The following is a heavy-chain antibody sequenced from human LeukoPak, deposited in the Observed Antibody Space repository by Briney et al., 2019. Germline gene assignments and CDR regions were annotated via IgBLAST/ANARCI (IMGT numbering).Heavy chain of an antibody. D-gene: IGHD4-17*01. Sequence: PSETLSLTCTVSGGSISSSSYYWGWIRQPPGKGLEWIGSIYYSGSTYYNPSLKSRVTISVDTSKNQFSLKLSSVTAADTAVYYCARIPTVTLYFDYWGQGTLVTVSS. CDR2: IYYSGST. CDR1: GGSISSSSYY. J-gene: IGHJ4*02. V-gene: IGHV4-39*07. CDR3: ARIPTVTLYFDY.